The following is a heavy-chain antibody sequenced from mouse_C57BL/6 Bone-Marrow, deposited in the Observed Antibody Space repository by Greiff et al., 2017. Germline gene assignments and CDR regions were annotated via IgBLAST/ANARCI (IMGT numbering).Heavy chain of an antibody. J-gene: IGHJ3*01. Sequence: QVQLQQPGAELVRPGTSVKLSCKASGYTFTSYWMHWVKQRPGQGLEWIGVIDPSDSYTNYNQKFKGKATLAVDTSSSTAYMQLSSLTSADSAVYYCAITTVAYWGQGTLVTVSA. CDR3: AITTVAY. CDR1: GYTFTSYW. V-gene: IGHV1-59*01. D-gene: IGHD1-1*01. CDR2: IDPSDSYT.